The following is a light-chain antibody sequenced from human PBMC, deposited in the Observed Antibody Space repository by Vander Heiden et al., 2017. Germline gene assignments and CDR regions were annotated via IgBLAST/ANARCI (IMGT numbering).Light chain of an antibody. V-gene: IGKV3-11*01. CDR3: QQRSNWPLT. CDR1: QSVSSY. J-gene: IGKJ4*01. Sequence: DIVLTQSPATLSLSPRESDTLPYRASQSVSSYLAWYQQKPGQAPKLLIYDASNRDTGIPARFSGSGSGTDFTLTISSLEPEDFAVYYCQQRSNWPLTFGGGTKVEIK. CDR2: DAS.